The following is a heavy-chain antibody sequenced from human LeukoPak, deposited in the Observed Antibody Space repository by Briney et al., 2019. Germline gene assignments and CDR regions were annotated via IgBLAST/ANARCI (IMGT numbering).Heavy chain of an antibody. CDR1: GGTFSSYA. V-gene: IGHV1-69*13. Sequence: SVKVSCTASGGTFSSYAISWVRQAPGQGLEWMGGIIPIFGTANYARKFQGRVTITADESTSTAYMELSSLRSEDTAVYYCARGGSGWSYYYYGMDVWGQGTTVTVSS. CDR2: IIPIFGTA. D-gene: IGHD6-19*01. J-gene: IGHJ6*02. CDR3: ARGGSGWSYYYYGMDV.